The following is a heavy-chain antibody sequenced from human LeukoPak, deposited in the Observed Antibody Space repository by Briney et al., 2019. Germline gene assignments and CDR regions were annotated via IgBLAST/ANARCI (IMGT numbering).Heavy chain of an antibody. CDR1: GFTFSSYA. CDR2: ISYDGSNK. D-gene: IGHD2-8*02. Sequence: PGRSLRLSCAASGFTFSSYAMHWVRQAPGKGLEWVAVISYDGSNKYYADSVKGRFTISRDNSKNTLYLQMNSLRAEDTAVYYCARELVLAADAFDIWGQGTMVTVSS. J-gene: IGHJ3*02. CDR3: ARELVLAADAFDI. V-gene: IGHV3-30*04.